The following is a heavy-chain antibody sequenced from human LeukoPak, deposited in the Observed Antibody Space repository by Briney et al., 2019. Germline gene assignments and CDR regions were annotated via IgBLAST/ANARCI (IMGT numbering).Heavy chain of an antibody. CDR2: IYSGGST. CDR3: AKTHGPYCSGGTCLDYYYYMDV. D-gene: IGHD2-15*01. CDR1: GFTVSSNY. J-gene: IGHJ6*03. Sequence: PGGSLRLSCAASGFTVSSNYMSWVRQAPGKGLEWVSVIYSGGSTYYADSVKGRFTISRDNSKNTLYLQMNSLRVEDTAIYYCAKTHGPYCSGGTCLDYYYYMDVWGKGTTVTVSS. V-gene: IGHV3-53*05.